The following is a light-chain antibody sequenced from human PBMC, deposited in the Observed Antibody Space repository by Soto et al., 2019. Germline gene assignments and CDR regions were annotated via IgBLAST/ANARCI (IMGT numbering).Light chain of an antibody. J-gene: IGKJ1*01. CDR3: NQYGSSPWT. CDR2: GAS. V-gene: IGKV3-20*01. CDR1: QSVSSGS. Sequence: EIVLTQSPGTLSLSPGESATLSCRASQSVSSGSLAWYQQNPGQAPRLLIFGASGRATGIPDRFSGSGSGTDFTLTISRVEAEDFAVYYCNQYGSSPWTFGQGTKVEVK.